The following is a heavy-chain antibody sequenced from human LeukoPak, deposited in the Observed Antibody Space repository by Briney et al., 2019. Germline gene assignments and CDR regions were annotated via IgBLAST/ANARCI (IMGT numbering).Heavy chain of an antibody. Sequence: SETLSLTCTVSGYSISSGYYWGWIRQPPGKGLEWIGSIYYSGSTYYNPSLKSRVTISVDKSKNQFSLKLSSVTAADTAVYYCARSNLYYGMDVWGQGTTVTVSS. V-gene: IGHV4-38-2*02. J-gene: IGHJ6*02. CDR1: GYSISSGYY. CDR2: IYYSGST. CDR3: ARSNLYYGMDV.